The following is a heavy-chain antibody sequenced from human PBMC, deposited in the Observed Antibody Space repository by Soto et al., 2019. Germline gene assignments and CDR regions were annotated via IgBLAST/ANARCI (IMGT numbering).Heavy chain of an antibody. J-gene: IGHJ6*02. CDR3: ARDRDYGGVNYYYHCGMDV. CDR2: ISYDGSKK. Sequence: QVQLAESGGGVVQPGGSLRLSCAVSGFSFSSYDMHWVRQPPGKGLEWVALISYDGSKKYYADSVKGRFTISRDNSKSTLYLQMKRLRAEDTAMYYCARDRDYGGVNYYYHCGMDVWGQGTTVIVSS. V-gene: IGHV3-30-3*01. CDR1: GFSFSSYD. D-gene: IGHD4-17*01.